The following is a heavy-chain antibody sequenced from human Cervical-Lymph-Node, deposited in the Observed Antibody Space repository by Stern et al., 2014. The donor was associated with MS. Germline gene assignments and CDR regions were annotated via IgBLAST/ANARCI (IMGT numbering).Heavy chain of an antibody. D-gene: IGHD3-10*01. Sequence: QVQLVQSGAEVKKPGSSVRVSCKASGGSFKSYAFNWLRQAPWQGLEWMGDIVPMFAKANYAQKFQGRVTVTADEATNTVYMELSFLTSEDTAVYYCARERSIHYPAFAPWGQGTLVTVSS. J-gene: IGHJ5*02. CDR3: ARERSIHYPAFAP. CDR2: IVPMFAKA. CDR1: GGSFKSYA. V-gene: IGHV1-69*01.